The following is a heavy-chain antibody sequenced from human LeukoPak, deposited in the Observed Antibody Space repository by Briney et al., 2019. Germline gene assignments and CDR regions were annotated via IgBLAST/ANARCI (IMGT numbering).Heavy chain of an antibody. D-gene: IGHD4-17*01. J-gene: IGHJ4*02. Sequence: AASVKVSCKASGYTFTDHYIHWVRQAPGQGLEWMRWIKPNSGGTKYAQKFQGRVTMTRDTSISTAYMEQKGLRSDDTAVYYCVRGGTTVTTSGTFGDYWGQGTLVNVSS. CDR3: VRGGTTVTTSGTFGDY. CDR1: GYTFTDHY. CDR2: IKPNSGGT. V-gene: IGHV1-2*02.